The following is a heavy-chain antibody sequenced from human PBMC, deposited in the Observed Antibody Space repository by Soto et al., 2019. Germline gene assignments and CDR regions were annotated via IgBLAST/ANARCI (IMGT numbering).Heavy chain of an antibody. Sequence: PGGSLRLSCSASGFTFSSYAMHWVRQAPGKGLEYVSAISSNGGSTYYADSVEGRFTISRDNSKNTLYLQMSSLRAEDTAVYYCVKEKDYYDSSGYSYYFDYWGQGTLVTVSS. CDR1: GFTFSSYA. CDR3: VKEKDYYDSSGYSYYFDY. CDR2: ISSNGGST. D-gene: IGHD3-22*01. J-gene: IGHJ4*02. V-gene: IGHV3-64D*06.